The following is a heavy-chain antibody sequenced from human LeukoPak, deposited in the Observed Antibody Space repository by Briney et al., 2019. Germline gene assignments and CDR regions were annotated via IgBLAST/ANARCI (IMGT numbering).Heavy chain of an antibody. J-gene: IGHJ4*02. CDR1: GGSISSYY. D-gene: IGHD2-2*01. Sequence: PSETLSLTCTVSGGSISSYYWSWIRQPAGKGLEWIGRIYTSGSTNYNPSLKSRVTMSVDTSKNQFSLKLSSVTAADTAVYYCARDPIYCSSTSCYRGIDYWGQGTLVTVSS. V-gene: IGHV4-4*07. CDR2: IYTSGST. CDR3: ARDPIYCSSTSCYRGIDY.